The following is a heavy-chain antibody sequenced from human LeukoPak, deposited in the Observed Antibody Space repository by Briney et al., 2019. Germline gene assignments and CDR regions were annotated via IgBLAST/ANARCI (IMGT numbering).Heavy chain of an antibody. CDR3: ARGIEQWLSGPAFDI. Sequence: SVKVSCKPSGCTFRSYAISWVRQAPGQGLEWMGGIIPIFNTANYAEKFQGRVTITADESTSTAYMELSSLRSEDTAVYYCARGIEQWLSGPAFDIWGPGTMVTVSS. CDR2: IIPIFNTA. CDR1: GCTFRSYA. J-gene: IGHJ3*02. D-gene: IGHD6-19*01. V-gene: IGHV1-69*13.